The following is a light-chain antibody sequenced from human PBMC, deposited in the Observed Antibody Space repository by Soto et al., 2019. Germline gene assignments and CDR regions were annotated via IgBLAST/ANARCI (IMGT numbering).Light chain of an antibody. J-gene: IGKJ3*01. Sequence: DIQMTQSPSSVSASVGDRVTITCRASQGVSGWLAWYQQKPGKAPNLLIYGTSNSQSGVPSRFSGGGSGTDFTLSISRLHPEDFATYYCQQTHTFPLTFGPGTRVDI. CDR2: GTS. CDR1: QGVSGW. V-gene: IGKV1-12*01. CDR3: QQTHTFPLT.